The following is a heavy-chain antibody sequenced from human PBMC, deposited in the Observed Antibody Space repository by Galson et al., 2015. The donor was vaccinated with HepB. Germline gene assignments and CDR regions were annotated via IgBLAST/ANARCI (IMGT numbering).Heavy chain of an antibody. J-gene: IGHJ3*02. CDR2: TYYRSKWYN. CDR1: GDSVSSTSAA. Sequence: CAISGDSVSSTSAAWNWIRQSPSRGLEWLGRTYYRSKWYNDYAVSVKSRITINPDTSKNQFSLQLNSVTPEDTAVYYCASSTLLWFGELLPPNDAFDIWGQGTMVTVSS. CDR3: ASSTLLWFGELLPPNDAFDI. V-gene: IGHV6-1*01. D-gene: IGHD3-10*01.